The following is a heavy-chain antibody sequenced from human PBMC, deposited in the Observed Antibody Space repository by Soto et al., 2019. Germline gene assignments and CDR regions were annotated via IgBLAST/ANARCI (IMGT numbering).Heavy chain of an antibody. D-gene: IGHD6-13*01. CDR3: ARLRASGWYMGGYLDS. CDR1: GFTFSDYY. V-gene: IGHV3-11*06. Sequence: QVQLVESGGGLVKPGGSLRLSCVVSGFTFSDYYMSWLRQAPGKGLEWVSYIVTSSAYTKYADSVKGRFSISRDNAKNSLYLEMNSLRVGDTAVYYCARLRASGWYMGGYLDSWGQGTLVTVSS. J-gene: IGHJ4*02. CDR2: IVTSSAYT.